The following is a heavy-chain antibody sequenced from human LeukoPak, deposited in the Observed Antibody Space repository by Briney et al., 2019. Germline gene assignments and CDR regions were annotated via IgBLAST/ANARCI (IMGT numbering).Heavy chain of an antibody. J-gene: IGHJ4*02. Sequence: ASVKVSCKASGYTFTCYYMHWVRQAPGQGLEWLGIINPSGGSTSYAQKFQGRVTMTRDTSTSTVYMEVSSLRSEDTAVYYCARGGLADYVDYWGQGTLVTVSS. CDR1: GYTFTCYY. V-gene: IGHV1-46*01. CDR2: INPSGGST. CDR3: ARGGLADYVDY.